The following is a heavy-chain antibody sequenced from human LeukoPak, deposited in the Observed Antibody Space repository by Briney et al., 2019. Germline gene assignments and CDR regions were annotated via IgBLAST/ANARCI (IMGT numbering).Heavy chain of an antibody. D-gene: IGHD3-22*01. Sequence: SETLSLTCTVSGGSISSGSYYWSWIRQPAGKGLEWIGRIYTSGGTNYNPSLKSRVTISVDTSQNQFCLKLSSVTAADTAVYYCARDPGDYDSSGLLDYWGQGTLVTVSS. J-gene: IGHJ4*02. CDR1: GGSISSGSYY. CDR3: ARDPGDYDSSGLLDY. V-gene: IGHV4-61*02. CDR2: IYTSGGT.